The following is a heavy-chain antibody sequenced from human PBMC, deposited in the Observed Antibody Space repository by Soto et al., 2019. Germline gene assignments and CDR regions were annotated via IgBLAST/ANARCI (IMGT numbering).Heavy chain of an antibody. J-gene: IGHJ4*02. D-gene: IGHD3-22*01. CDR1: GGTFSRHA. CDR2: IIPIFGTA. V-gene: IGHV1-69*01. Sequence: QVQLVQSGAEVRKPGSSVKVSCKASGGTFSRHAISWVRQAPGQGLEWMGGIIPIFGTANHAQKFQGRVTIIADESTSTVYMELSSLSSEDTAMYYCAGGWEYDSNDYYYAYWCQGTLVIVSS. CDR3: AGGWEYDSNDYYYAY.